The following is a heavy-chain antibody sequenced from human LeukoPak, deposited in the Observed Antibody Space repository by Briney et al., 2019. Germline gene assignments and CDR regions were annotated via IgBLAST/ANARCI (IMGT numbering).Heavy chain of an antibody. Sequence: PSETLSLTCTVSGGSISSYYWSWIRQPPGKGLEWIGYIYYSGSTNYNPSLKSRVTISVDTSKNQISLKLSSVTAADTAVYYCARHGHYYGTSGYYSIPDFWGQGTLVTVSS. J-gene: IGHJ4*02. D-gene: IGHD3-22*01. V-gene: IGHV4-59*08. CDR2: IYYSGST. CDR1: GGSISSYY. CDR3: ARHGHYYGTSGYYSIPDF.